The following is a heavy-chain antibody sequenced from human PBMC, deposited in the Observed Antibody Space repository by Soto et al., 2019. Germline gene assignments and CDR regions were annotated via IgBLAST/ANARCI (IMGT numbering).Heavy chain of an antibody. CDR3: VRRHVSATGIDWFDP. D-gene: IGHD6-13*01. V-gene: IGHV1-3*01. J-gene: IGHJ5*02. CDR1: GYTFTSYG. CDR2: INAANGDT. Sequence: QVQLVQSGTDVKKPGASVKVSCKASGYTFTSYGIHWVRQAPGQRLEWMGWINAANGDTKYSPKFQGRVTITRDTSASTADMELSSLRSEDTAVYYCVRRHVSATGIDWFDPWGQGTLVTVSS.